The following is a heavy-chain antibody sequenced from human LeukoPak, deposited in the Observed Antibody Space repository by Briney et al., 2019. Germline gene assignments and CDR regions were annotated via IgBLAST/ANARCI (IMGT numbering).Heavy chain of an antibody. CDR2: IYYSGST. CDR3: ARGVGLRYNNSGFDP. D-gene: IGHD1-14*01. CDR1: GGSISSGHHY. V-gene: IGHV4-30-4*01. J-gene: IGHJ5*02. Sequence: SETLSLTCTVSGGSISSGHHYWSWIRQPPGKGLEWIGNIYYSGSTHYNPPLKSRVTMSVDTSKNQFSLKLSSVTAADTAIYYCARGVGLRYNNSGFDPWGQGTLVTVSS.